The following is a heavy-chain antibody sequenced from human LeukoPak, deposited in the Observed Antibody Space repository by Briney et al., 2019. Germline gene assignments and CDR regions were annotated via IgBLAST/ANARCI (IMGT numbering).Heavy chain of an antibody. D-gene: IGHD3-10*01. CDR2: IYYSGST. V-gene: IGHV4-59*01. CDR3: ARSGRGSSAGFDY. CDR1: GGSISSYY. Sequence: SETLSLTCTVSGGSISSYYWSWIRQPPGKGLEWIGYIYYSGSTNYTLSLKSRITISVDTSRNQFSLKLNSVTAADTAVYYCARSGRGSSAGFDYWGQGTLVTVSS. J-gene: IGHJ4*02.